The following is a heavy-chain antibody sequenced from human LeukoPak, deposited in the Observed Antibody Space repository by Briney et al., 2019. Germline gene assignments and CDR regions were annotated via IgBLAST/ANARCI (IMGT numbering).Heavy chain of an antibody. Sequence: RGSRRLSCAASGFTFSSYAMSWVRQAPGKGLEWVSAISASGGSTYYADSVKGRFTISRDSPKNTLYLQMNSLRAEDTAVYYCAKSEQRYCGGGSCPVSAFDIWGQGTMVTVSS. CDR2: ISASGGST. CDR3: AKSEQRYCGGGSCPVSAFDI. V-gene: IGHV3-23*01. D-gene: IGHD2-15*01. CDR1: GFTFSSYA. J-gene: IGHJ3*02.